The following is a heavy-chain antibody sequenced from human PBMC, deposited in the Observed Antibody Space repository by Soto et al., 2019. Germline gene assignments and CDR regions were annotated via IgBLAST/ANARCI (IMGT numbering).Heavy chain of an antibody. Sequence: PGGSLTLSCACPGFIFTTNGMSWVRQAPGKGMEWISCISGSDGVTHYADSVKSRFTLSRDTSKNMMYLQMNSLRPEDTAPYYCAYCSVSYYDFWGPGTLVTVSS. CDR3: AYCSVSYYDF. CDR2: ISGSDGVT. J-gene: IGHJ5*01. D-gene: IGHD2-15*01. CDR1: GFIFTTNG. V-gene: IGHV3-23*01.